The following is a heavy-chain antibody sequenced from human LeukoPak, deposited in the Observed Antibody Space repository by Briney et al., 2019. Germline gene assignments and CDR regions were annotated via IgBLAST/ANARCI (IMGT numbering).Heavy chain of an antibody. V-gene: IGHV3-7*01. D-gene: IGHD5-18*01. J-gene: IGHJ4*02. CDR3: ARDLAYSRLDY. CDR1: GFSFGSSW. Sequence: PGGSLRLSSAASGFSFGSSWMDWVLQAPGKGLEWVASINSDGSEKYSVDSVEGRFTISRDNAKNLLYLQVNSLRVEDTAFYYCARDLAYSRLDYWGQGMLVTVSS. CDR2: INSDGSEK.